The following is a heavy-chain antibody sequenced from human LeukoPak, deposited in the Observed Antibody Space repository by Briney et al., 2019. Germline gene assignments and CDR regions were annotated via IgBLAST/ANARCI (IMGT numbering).Heavy chain of an antibody. D-gene: IGHD3-22*01. CDR2: ISGSGGST. Sequence: QAGGSLRLSCAASGFTFSSYAMSWVRQAPGKGLEWVSAISGSGGSTYYADPVKGRFTISRDNSKNTLYLQMNSLRAEDTAVYYCAKDGTNYYDFAEYFQHWGQGTLVTVSS. J-gene: IGHJ1*01. V-gene: IGHV3-23*01. CDR3: AKDGTNYYDFAEYFQH. CDR1: GFTFSSYA.